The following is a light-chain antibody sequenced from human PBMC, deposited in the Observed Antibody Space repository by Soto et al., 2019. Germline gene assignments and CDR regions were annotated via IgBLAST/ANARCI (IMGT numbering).Light chain of an antibody. CDR1: QSVSSSY. V-gene: IGKV3D-20*02. Sequence: EIVMTQSPATLSVSPGERATHSCRASQSVSSSYLAWYQQKPGQAPRLLIYGASSRATGIPDRFSGSGSGTDFTLTISNLEPEDFAVYYCQQHSHWPPWTFGQGTKVDIK. J-gene: IGKJ1*01. CDR3: QQHSHWPPWT. CDR2: GAS.